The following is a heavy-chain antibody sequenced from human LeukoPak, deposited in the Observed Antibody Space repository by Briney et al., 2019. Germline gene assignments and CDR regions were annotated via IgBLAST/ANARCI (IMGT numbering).Heavy chain of an antibody. V-gene: IGHV3-48*02. J-gene: IGHJ4*02. CDR3: ARVNWNDVGFFDY. CDR2: ISSSSSPI. D-gene: IGHD1-20*01. CDR1: GFTFSNYI. Sequence: GGSLRLSCAASGFTFSNYIMNWVRQAPGEGLEWLSYISSSSSPIYYADSVKGRFTISRDNAKNSLYLQMNSLRDEDTGVYYCARVNWNDVGFFDYRGQGTLVTVSS.